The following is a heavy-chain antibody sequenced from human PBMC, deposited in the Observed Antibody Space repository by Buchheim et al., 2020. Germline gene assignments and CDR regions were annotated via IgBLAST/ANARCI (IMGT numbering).Heavy chain of an antibody. J-gene: IGHJ5*02. CDR3: ARELRFLEWLPRENWFDP. V-gene: IGHV4-59*01. Sequence: QVQLQESGPGLVKPSETLSLTCTVSGGSISSYYWSWIRQPPGKGLEWIGYIYYSGSTNYNPSLKSQVTISVDTSKNQFSLKLSSVTAADTAVYYCARELRFLEWLPRENWFDPWGQGTL. D-gene: IGHD3-3*01. CDR2: IYYSGST. CDR1: GGSISSYY.